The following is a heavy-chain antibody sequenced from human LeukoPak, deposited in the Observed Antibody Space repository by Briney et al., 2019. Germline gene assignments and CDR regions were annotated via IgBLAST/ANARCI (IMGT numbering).Heavy chain of an antibody. V-gene: IGHV1-69*06. CDR2: IIPIFGTA. CDR3: ATGTGSFDY. J-gene: IGHJ4*02. Sequence: SVKVSCKASGGTFSSYAISWVRQAPGQGLEWMGGIIPIFGTANYAQKFQGRVTMTEDTSTDTAYMELSSLRSEDTAVYYCATGTGSFDYWGQGTLVTVSS. D-gene: IGHD3-10*01. CDR1: GGTFSSYA.